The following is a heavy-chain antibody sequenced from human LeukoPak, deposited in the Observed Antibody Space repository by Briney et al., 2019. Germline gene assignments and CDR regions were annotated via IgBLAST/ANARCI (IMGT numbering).Heavy chain of an antibody. Sequence: SETLSLTCTVSGYSISSGYYWGWIRQPPGKGLEWIGYIYYSGSTNYNPSLKSRVTISVDTSKNQFSLKLSSVTAADTAVYYCARVASSSWSRKPNWFDPWGQGTLVTVSS. D-gene: IGHD6-13*01. CDR1: GYSISSGYY. V-gene: IGHV4-38-2*02. CDR3: ARVASSSWSRKPNWFDP. CDR2: IYYSGST. J-gene: IGHJ5*02.